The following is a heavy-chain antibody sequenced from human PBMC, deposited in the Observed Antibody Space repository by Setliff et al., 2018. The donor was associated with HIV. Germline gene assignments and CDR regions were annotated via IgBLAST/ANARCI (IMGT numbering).Heavy chain of an antibody. V-gene: IGHV1-69*13. D-gene: IGHD5-18*01. CDR2: IIPMYGPA. Sequence: SVKVSCKASGVTFSNCSISWVRQAPGQGLEWMGGIIPMYGPAHYAQKFQGRVTITADESTTTAYMELNSLTSEDTALYYCARVGFSSRHTGDFFDSWGQGVLVTVSS. CDR1: GVTFSNCS. J-gene: IGHJ4*02. CDR3: ARVGFSSRHTGDFFDS.